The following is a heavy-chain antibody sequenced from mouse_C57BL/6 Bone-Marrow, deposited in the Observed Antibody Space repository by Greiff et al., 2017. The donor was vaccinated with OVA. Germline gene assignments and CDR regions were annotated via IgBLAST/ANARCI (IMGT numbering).Heavy chain of an antibody. Sequence: VKLVESGGDLVKPGGSLKLSCAASGFTFSSYGMSWVRQTPDKRLEWVATISSGGSYTYYPDSVKGRFTISRDNAKNTLYLQMSSLKSEDTAMYYCARHLDFYYFDYWGQGTTLTVSS. CDR1: GFTFSSYG. CDR3: ARHLDFYYFDY. V-gene: IGHV5-6*02. J-gene: IGHJ2*01. CDR2: ISSGGSYT.